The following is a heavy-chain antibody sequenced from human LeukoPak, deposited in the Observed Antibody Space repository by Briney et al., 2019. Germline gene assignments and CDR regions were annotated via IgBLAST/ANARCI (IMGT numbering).Heavy chain of an antibody. V-gene: IGHV3-48*01. D-gene: IGHD6-25*01. CDR1: GFTFSSYT. CDR2: IGTSSTTI. Sequence: PGGSLRLSCAASGFTFSSYTMNWVRQPPGKGLEWVSNIGTSSTTIYYADSVKGRFTISRDNAKNSLYLPMNSLRADDTAVYYCARFAAGGSYYYYMDVWGKGTTVTVSS. CDR3: ARFAAGGSYYYYMDV. J-gene: IGHJ6*03.